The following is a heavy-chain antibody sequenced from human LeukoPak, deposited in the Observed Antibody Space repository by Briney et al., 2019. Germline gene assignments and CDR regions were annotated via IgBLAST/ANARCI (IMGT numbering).Heavy chain of an antibody. CDR1: GYTFTSYG. CDR2: ISAYNGNT. CDR3: ARPTGTDSSTSCPQCLITGLQPFDY. D-gene: IGHD2-2*01. V-gene: IGHV1-18*01. J-gene: IGHJ4*02. Sequence: ASVKVSCKASGYTFTSYGISWVRQAPGQGLEWMGWISAYNGNTNYAQKLQGRVTMTTDTSTSTAYMELRSLRSDDTAVYYCARPTGTDSSTSCPQCLITGLQPFDYWGQGTLVTVSS.